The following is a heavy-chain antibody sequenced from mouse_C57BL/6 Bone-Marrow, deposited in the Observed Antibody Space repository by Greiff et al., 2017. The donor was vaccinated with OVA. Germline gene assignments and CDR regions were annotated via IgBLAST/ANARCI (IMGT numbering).Heavy chain of an antibody. V-gene: IGHV3-6*01. CDR3: ARNAYYSNYDYYAMDY. D-gene: IGHD2-5*01. J-gene: IGHJ4*01. CDR2: ISYDGSN. CDR1: GYSITRGYY. Sequence: EVQLQQSGPGLVKPSQSLSLTCSVTGYSITRGYYWNWIRQFPGNKLEWMGYISYDGSNNYNPSLKNRISITRDTSKNQFFLKLNSVTTEDTATYYCARNAYYSNYDYYAMDYWGQGTSVTVSS.